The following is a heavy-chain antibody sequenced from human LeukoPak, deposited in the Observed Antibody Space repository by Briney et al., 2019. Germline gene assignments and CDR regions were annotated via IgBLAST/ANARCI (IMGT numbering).Heavy chain of an antibody. V-gene: IGHV3-23*01. CDR2: IDAGGVNT. Sequence: GGSLRLSCAASRFTFSGYAMYWVRQAPGKGLEWVSCIDAGGVNTYYADSVTGRFTISRDNSKNTVFLQMDSLRAEDTAVYYCAKTTAGYSSGRYPGWPVDYWGQGTLVTVSS. D-gene: IGHD6-19*01. CDR1: RFTFSGYA. CDR3: AKTTAGYSSGRYPGWPVDY. J-gene: IGHJ4*02.